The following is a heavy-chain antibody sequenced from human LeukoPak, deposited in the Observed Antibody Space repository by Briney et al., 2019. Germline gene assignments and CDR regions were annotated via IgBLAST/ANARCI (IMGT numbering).Heavy chain of an antibody. V-gene: IGHV1-18*01. CDR3: ARDHSHGSDNWFDP. Sequence: ASVKVSCKASGYTFTSYGISWVRQAPGQGLEWMGWISAYNGNTNYAQKLQGRVTMTTDTSTSTAYMELRSLRSDDTPVYYCARDHSHGSDNWFDPWGQGTLVTVSS. J-gene: IGHJ5*02. CDR2: ISAYNGNT. D-gene: IGHD3-10*01. CDR1: GYTFTSYG.